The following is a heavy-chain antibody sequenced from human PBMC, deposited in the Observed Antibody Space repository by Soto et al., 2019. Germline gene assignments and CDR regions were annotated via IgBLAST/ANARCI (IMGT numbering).Heavy chain of an antibody. V-gene: IGHV1-18*01. Sequence: QVHLVQSGAEVKKPGASVKVSCQGSGYAFTSYGLTWVRQAPGQGLEWMGGISADNGNTNYAQNLQGRATVTRNTSTSAANMEQSSPRYDDTALYYCARGRHGDYWGQGALVTVSS. CDR2: ISADNGNT. CDR3: ARGRHGDY. J-gene: IGHJ4*02. CDR1: GYAFTSYG.